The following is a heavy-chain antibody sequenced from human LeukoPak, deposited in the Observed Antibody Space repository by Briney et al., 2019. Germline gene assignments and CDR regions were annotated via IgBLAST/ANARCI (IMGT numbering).Heavy chain of an antibody. CDR1: GVIFNTYS. J-gene: IGHJ4*02. CDR2: IYSGGST. V-gene: IGHV3-53*01. CDR3: ARGTRYGPDY. Sequence: PGGSLRLSCAASGVIFNTYSMNWVRQAPGKGLEWVSVIYSGGSTYYADSVKGRFTISRDNSKNTLYLQMNSLRAEDTAVYYCARGTRYGPDYWGQGTLVTVSS. D-gene: IGHD5-18*01.